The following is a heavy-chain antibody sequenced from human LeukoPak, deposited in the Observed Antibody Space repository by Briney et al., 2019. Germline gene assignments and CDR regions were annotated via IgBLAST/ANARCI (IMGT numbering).Heavy chain of an antibody. CDR3: ARGFQGFDY. CDR1: GGSISSGSYY. Sequence: SQTLSLTCTVSGGSISSGSYYWSWIRQPAGKGLEWIGRIYTSGSTNYNPSLKSRVTISVDTSKNQFSLKLSSVTAADTAVYYCARGFQGFDYWGQGTVVTVSS. CDR2: IYTSGST. V-gene: IGHV4-61*02. J-gene: IGHJ4*02.